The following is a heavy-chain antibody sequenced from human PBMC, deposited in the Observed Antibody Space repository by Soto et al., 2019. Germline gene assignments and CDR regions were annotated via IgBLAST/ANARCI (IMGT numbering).Heavy chain of an antibody. J-gene: IGHJ4*02. CDR1: GFNFDNSY. V-gene: IGHV3-53*01. CDR2: LYSGGKS. CDR3: SKNNVAPAFVGFEY. D-gene: IGHD2-2*01. Sequence: GGSLRLSCAASGFNFDNSYMSWVRQAPGKGLEWVAILYSGGKSYYAESVRGRFTISRGISKNTLDLQMNRLTADDTAVYYCSKNNVAPAFVGFEYWGQGTLVTVSS.